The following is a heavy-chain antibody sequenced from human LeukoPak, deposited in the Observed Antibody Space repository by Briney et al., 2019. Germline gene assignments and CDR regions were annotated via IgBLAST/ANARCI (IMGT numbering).Heavy chain of an antibody. D-gene: IGHD4-17*01. CDR3: AKWSGDYPSYYLDY. CDR2: IRSDGSSK. Sequence: PGGSLRLSCAASGFTLSSYSMNWVRQAPGKGLEWVALIRSDGSSKNYADSVKGRFTISRDTSKNTVHLQMNNLRAEDTAVYYCAKWSGDYPSYYLDYWGQGTLVTVSS. V-gene: IGHV3-30*02. CDR1: GFTLSSYS. J-gene: IGHJ4*02.